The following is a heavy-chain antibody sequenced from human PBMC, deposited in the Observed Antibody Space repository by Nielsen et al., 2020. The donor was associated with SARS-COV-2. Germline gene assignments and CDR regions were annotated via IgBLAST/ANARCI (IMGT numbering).Heavy chain of an antibody. CDR3: ARATMTDADAFDI. CDR1: GGSINSGDYY. V-gene: IGHV4-30-4*01. Sequence: LRLSCTVSGGSINSGDYYWNWVRQPPGKGLEWIGYTYYSGTTYYNPSHESRATISVATSKSQFSLKLRSVTAADTAVYYCARATMTDADAFDIWGQGAMVSVSS. J-gene: IGHJ3*02. D-gene: IGHD4-17*01. CDR2: TYYSGTT.